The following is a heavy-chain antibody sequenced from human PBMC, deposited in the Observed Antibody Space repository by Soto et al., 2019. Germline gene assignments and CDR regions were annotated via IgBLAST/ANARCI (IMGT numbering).Heavy chain of an antibody. V-gene: IGHV3-30*03. CDR1: GFTFSSYG. J-gene: IGHJ4*02. D-gene: IGHD6-6*01. Sequence: GGSLRLSCAASGFTFSSYGMHWVRQAPGKGLEWVAVISYDGSNKYYADSVKGRFTISRDNSKNTLYLQMNSLRAEDTAVYYCATHFEYSSVFDYWGQGTLVTVSS. CDR2: ISYDGSNK. CDR3: ATHFEYSSVFDY.